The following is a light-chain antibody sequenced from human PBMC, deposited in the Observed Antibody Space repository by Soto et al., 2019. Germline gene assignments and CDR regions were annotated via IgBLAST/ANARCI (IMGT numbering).Light chain of an antibody. CDR2: DAS. Sequence: DIQMTQSPSSLSASVGDRVTITCQASQDISNYLNWYQQKPGKAPKLLIYDASNLETGVPSRFSGSGSGTDFTFTISSLQPEDIATYYCQQYDNLITFGQGTRPGD. J-gene: IGKJ5*01. CDR1: QDISNY. CDR3: QQYDNLIT. V-gene: IGKV1-33*01.